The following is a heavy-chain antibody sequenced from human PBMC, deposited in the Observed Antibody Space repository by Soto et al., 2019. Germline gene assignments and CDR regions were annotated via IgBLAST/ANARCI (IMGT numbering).Heavy chain of an antibody. CDR1: GFTFGSYA. D-gene: IGHD7-27*01. Sequence: EVQLLESGGGLVQPGGSLRLSCAASGFTFGSYAMSWVRQAPGKGLEWVSLISGTGDSSEYANSVKGRFTISRDYSKTTVFLQMNSLGAEDTAVYFCARDPKTSGGQHWAFNYFDSWGQGTLVAVSS. J-gene: IGHJ4*02. CDR3: ARDPKTSGGQHWAFNYFDS. V-gene: IGHV3-23*01. CDR2: ISGTGDSS.